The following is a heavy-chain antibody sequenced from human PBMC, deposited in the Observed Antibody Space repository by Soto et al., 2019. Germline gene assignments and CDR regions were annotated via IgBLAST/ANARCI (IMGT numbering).Heavy chain of an antibody. D-gene: IGHD6-6*01. CDR2: IYDTESA. Sequence: QVQLQESGPGLVKPSQTLSLTCSVSGESISSGGYYWSWIRHLPGKGLEWIGYIYDTESAYYNPSRKSRVSISMDTSENHFAMRLTSVTAADSAVYYCARASSSSSAADYWGQGLQVTVSS. V-gene: IGHV4-31*03. J-gene: IGHJ4*02. CDR1: GESISSGGYY. CDR3: ARASSSSSAADY.